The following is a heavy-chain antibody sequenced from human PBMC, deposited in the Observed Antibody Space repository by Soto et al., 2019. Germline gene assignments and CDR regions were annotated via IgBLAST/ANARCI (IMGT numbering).Heavy chain of an antibody. D-gene: IGHD3-3*01. CDR2: MNPNSGNT. CDR3: ARGLVIFGVLSP. J-gene: IGHJ5*02. CDR1: GYTFTSYD. Sequence: ASVKVSCKASGYTFTSYDINWVRQATGQGLEWMGWMNPNSGNTGYAQKFQGRVTMTRNTSISTAYMELSSLRSEDTAVYYCARGLVIFGVLSPWGQGTLVTVSS. V-gene: IGHV1-8*01.